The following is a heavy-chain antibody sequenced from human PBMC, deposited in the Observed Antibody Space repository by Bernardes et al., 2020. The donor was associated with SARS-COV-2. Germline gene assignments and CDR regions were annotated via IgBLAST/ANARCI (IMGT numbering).Heavy chain of an antibody. D-gene: IGHD3-16*02. Sequence: ASVKVSCKASGYTFTGYYMHWVRQAPGQGLEWMGWINPNSGGPNYAQQFQGWVTITRDTSISTAYMELSRLRSDDTAVYYCSRAGGKYRLYYYGMDVWGQGTTVTVSS. CDR2: INPNSGGP. CDR3: SRAGGKYRLYYYGMDV. V-gene: IGHV1-2*04. CDR1: GYTFTGYY. J-gene: IGHJ6*02.